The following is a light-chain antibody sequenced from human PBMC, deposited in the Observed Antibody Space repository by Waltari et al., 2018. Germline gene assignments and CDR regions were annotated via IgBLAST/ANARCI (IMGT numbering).Light chain of an antibody. J-gene: IGLJ2*01. V-gene: IGLV3-21*04. CDR3: QVWDTTADPVV. CDR1: KLGGTN. Sequence: SYVLAQAPSVSVAPGATANITCGGHKLGGTNLHWYRQRPGQAPGLVIFDDNNRPSGIPERFSGANSGNTATLTISRVEAGDEGDYYCQVWDTTADPVVFGGGTKLTVL. CDR2: DDN.